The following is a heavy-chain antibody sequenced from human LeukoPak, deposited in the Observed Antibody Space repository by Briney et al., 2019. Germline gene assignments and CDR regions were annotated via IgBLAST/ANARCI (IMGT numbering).Heavy chain of an antibody. CDR2: IHYTGTT. J-gene: IGHJ3*02. CDR1: GFTFSDYS. V-gene: IGHV4-59*08. Sequence: PGGSLRLSCAASGFTFSDYSMHWVRQAPGKGLEWIGDIHYTGTTKFNPSLKSRVTISVDTSKNQFSLELGSVTATDTAVYFCATNRAGTYDRPFEIWGQGTMVTVSS. D-gene: IGHD1-26*01. CDR3: ATNRAGTYDRPFEI.